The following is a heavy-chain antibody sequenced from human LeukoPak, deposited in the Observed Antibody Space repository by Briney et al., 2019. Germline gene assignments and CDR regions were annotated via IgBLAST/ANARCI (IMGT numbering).Heavy chain of an antibody. CDR1: GDSVSSNSAA. CDR3: ARASHSIAARVFYGMDV. D-gene: IGHD6-6*01. V-gene: IGHV6-1*01. CDR2: TYYRSKWYN. Sequence: SQTSSLTCAISGDSVSSNSAAWNWIRQSPSRGLEWLGRTYYRSKWYNDYAVSVKSRITINPDTSKNQFSLQLNSVTPEDTAVYYCARASHSIAARVFYGMDVWGQGTTVTVSS. J-gene: IGHJ6*02.